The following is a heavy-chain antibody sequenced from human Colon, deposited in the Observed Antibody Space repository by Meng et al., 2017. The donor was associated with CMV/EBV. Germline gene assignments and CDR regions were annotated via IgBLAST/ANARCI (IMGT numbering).Heavy chain of an antibody. D-gene: IGHD1-26*01. CDR2: ITWNNGRI. J-gene: IGHJ3*01. Sequence: SLKISCAASGFTFDDYAMHWVRQAPGKGLEWVSGITWNNGRIDYADSVKGRFTISRDNAKNSLYLQMNSLRAEDTALYYCARGELVGATAGIDFFDFWGQGTMVTVSS. CDR3: ARGELVGATAGIDFFDF. V-gene: IGHV3-9*01. CDR1: GFTFDDYA.